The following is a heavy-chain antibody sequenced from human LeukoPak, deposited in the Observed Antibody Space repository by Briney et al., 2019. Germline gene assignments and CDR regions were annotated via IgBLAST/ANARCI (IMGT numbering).Heavy chain of an antibody. CDR1: GFTFTSYW. J-gene: IGHJ6*02. Sequence: GRSLRLSCAASGFTFTSYWMHWVRQAPGKGLVWVSRVNSDGSSTTYADSVKGRFTISRDNAKNTLCLQMNSLRAEGTAVYYGERERTYGMDVGGQGTTATVS. V-gene: IGHV3-74*01. CDR2: VNSDGSST. CDR3: ERERTYGMDV.